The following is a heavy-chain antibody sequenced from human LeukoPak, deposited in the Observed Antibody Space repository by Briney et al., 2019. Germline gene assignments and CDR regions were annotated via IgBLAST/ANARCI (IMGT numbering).Heavy chain of an antibody. CDR2: TYYRSKWYN. CDR1: GDSVSTDSAA. J-gene: IGHJ4*02. V-gene: IGHV6-1*01. CDR3: ARGGVFSGSHPGYFDY. D-gene: IGHD1-26*01. Sequence: SQTLSLTCAISGDSVSTDSAAWNWIRQSPSRGLEWLRRTYYRSKWYNDYAVSVKSRITINPDTSKNQYSLHLSSVTPEDTAVYYCARGGVFSGSHPGYFDYWGQGTLVIVSS.